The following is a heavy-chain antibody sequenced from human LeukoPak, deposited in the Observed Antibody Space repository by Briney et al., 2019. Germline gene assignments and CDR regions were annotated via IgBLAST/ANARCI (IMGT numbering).Heavy chain of an antibody. Sequence: SETLSLTCTVSGGSISSYYWSWIRQPPGKGLEWIGYIYYSGSTNYNPSLKSRVTISVDTSKNQFSLKLSSVTAADTAVYYCARDLNYDILTGSQGAFDIWGQGTMVTVSS. CDR3: ARDLNYDILTGSQGAFDI. V-gene: IGHV4-59*08. D-gene: IGHD3-9*01. J-gene: IGHJ3*02. CDR2: IYYSGST. CDR1: GGSISSYY.